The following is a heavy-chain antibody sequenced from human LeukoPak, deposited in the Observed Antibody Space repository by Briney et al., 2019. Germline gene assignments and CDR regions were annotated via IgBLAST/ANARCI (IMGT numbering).Heavy chain of an antibody. Sequence: ASVKVSCKASGYYFIRNHIHWVRQAPGQGLEWMGVLKLYDGSISHAQKFQGRVTMTSDTSTSTVYMELSSLRSEDTAVYFCARGRRELKYGPDYWGQGTVVTVSS. J-gene: IGHJ4*02. CDR3: ARGRRELKYGPDY. CDR2: LKLYDGSI. D-gene: IGHD2/OR15-2a*01. V-gene: IGHV1-46*01. CDR1: GYYFIRNH.